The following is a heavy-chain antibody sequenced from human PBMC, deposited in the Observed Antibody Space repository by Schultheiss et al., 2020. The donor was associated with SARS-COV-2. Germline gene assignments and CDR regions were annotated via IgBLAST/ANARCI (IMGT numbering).Heavy chain of an antibody. D-gene: IGHD1-1*01. Sequence: GGSLRLSCAASGFTVSSNYMSWIRQAPGKGLEWVSYISSSSSTIYYADSVKGRFTISRDNAKNSLYLQMNSLRAEDTAVYYCAREVEPTRVDHWGQGTLVTVSS. CDR3: AREVEPTRVDH. CDR1: GFTVSSNY. CDR2: ISSSSSTI. J-gene: IGHJ4*02. V-gene: IGHV3-11*04.